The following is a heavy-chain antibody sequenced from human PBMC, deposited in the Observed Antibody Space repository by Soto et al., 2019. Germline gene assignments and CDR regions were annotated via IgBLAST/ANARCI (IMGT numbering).Heavy chain of an antibody. CDR3: ARGPYSSSLDS. D-gene: IGHD6-13*01. J-gene: IGHJ4*02. CDR1: GFPFSTYW. V-gene: IGHV3-74*01. Sequence: GGSLRLSCAASGFPFSTYWMHWVRQGPGKGLVWVSRINTDGSTTTYADSVKGRFTISRDNAKNTLFLQMSSLRAEDTAVYFCARGPYSSSLDSWGQGTLVTVSS. CDR2: INTDGSTT.